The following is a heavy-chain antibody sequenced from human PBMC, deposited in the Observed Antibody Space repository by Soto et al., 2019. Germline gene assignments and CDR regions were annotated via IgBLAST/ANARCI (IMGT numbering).Heavy chain of an antibody. Sequence: SETLSLTCAVYGGSFSGYYWSWIRQPPGKGLEWIGEINHSGSTNYNPSLKSRVTISVDTSKNQFSLKLSSVTAADTAVYYCAKTLITIFGVVTYAFDIWGQGTMVTVSS. CDR3: AKTLITIFGVVTYAFDI. D-gene: IGHD3-3*01. J-gene: IGHJ3*02. CDR2: INHSGST. V-gene: IGHV4-34*01. CDR1: GGSFSGYY.